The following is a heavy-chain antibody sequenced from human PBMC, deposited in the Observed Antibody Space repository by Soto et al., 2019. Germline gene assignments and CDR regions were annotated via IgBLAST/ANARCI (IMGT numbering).Heavy chain of an antibody. CDR3: ARVKKYYDSSGYYYDLPLRPSEYYFDY. Sequence: SETLSLTCAVSGGSISSGGYSWSWIRQPPGKGLEWIGYIYHSGSTYYNPSLKSRVTISVDRSKNQFSLKLSSVTAADTAVYYCARVKKYYDSSGYYYDLPLRPSEYYFDYWGQGTLVTVPQ. CDR2: IYHSGST. V-gene: IGHV4-30-2*01. CDR1: GGSISSGGYS. D-gene: IGHD3-22*01. J-gene: IGHJ4*02.